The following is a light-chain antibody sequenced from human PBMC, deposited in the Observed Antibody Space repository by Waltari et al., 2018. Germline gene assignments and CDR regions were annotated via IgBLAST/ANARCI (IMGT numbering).Light chain of an antibody. CDR1: SSNIGNNY. CDR3: GTWDSSLSGAV. Sequence: QSVLTQPPSVSAAPGQRVTIPCSGGSSNIGNNYVSWYLKFPGTAPKLLIYENTERPSGIPGRFSGSKSGTSATLDITGLQAGDEADYYCGTWDSSLSGAVFGGGTHLTVL. J-gene: IGLJ7*01. CDR2: ENT. V-gene: IGLV1-51*02.